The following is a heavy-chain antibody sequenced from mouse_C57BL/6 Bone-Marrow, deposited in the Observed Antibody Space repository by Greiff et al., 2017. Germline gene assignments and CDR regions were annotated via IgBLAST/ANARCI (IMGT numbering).Heavy chain of an antibody. D-gene: IGHD1-1*01. CDR3: TTSYYYGSSYGY. CDR2: IDPENGDT. Sequence: VQLQQSGAELVRPGASVKLSCTASGFNIKDDYMHWVKQRPEQSLEWIGWIDPENGDTEYASKFQGKATITADTSSNTAYLQLSSLTSEDTAVYYCTTSYYYGSSYGYWGQGTTLTVSS. CDR1: GFNIKDDY. J-gene: IGHJ2*01. V-gene: IGHV14-4*01.